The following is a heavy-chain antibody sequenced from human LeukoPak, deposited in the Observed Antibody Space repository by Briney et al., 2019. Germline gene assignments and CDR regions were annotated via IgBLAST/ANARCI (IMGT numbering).Heavy chain of an antibody. CDR3: ARGLSLAAAGQFDP. CDR2: IYHSGST. V-gene: IGHV4-30-2*01. Sequence: SQTLSLTCAVSGGSISSGGYSWSWIRQPPGKGLEWIGYIYHSGSTYYNPSLKSRVTISVDRSKNQFSLKLSSVTAADTAVYYCARGLSLAAAGQFDPWGQGTLVTVSS. D-gene: IGHD6-13*01. J-gene: IGHJ5*02. CDR1: GGSISSGGYS.